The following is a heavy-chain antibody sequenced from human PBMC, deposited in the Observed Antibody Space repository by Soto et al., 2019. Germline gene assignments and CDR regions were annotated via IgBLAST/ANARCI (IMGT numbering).Heavy chain of an antibody. J-gene: IGHJ3*02. CDR3: ASNFLTGDPTDAFDI. Sequence: GESLKSSCKGSGYSFTSYWMGWVRQLPGKGLEWMGIIYPGDSDTRYSPSFQGQVTISADKSISTAYLQWSSLKASDTAMYYCASNFLTGDPTDAFDIRGQGTMVTVSS. V-gene: IGHV5-51*01. CDR2: IYPGDSDT. CDR1: GYSFTSYW. D-gene: IGHD3-9*01.